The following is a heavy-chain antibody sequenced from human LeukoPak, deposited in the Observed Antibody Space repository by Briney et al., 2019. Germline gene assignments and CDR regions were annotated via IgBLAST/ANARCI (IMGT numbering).Heavy chain of an antibody. J-gene: IGHJ4*02. CDR1: GYTFITYG. D-gene: IGHD3-16*01. CDR2: ISTYRGHT. Sequence: ASVKVSCKASGYTFITYGFNWVRQAPGQGLEWMGWISTYRGHTTYAQTFQGRVTLTTDTSTSTAYMELGSLRSDDTAVYYCARAGSYEYLFDYWGQGTLVSVSS. CDR3: ARAGSYEYLFDY. V-gene: IGHV1-18*01.